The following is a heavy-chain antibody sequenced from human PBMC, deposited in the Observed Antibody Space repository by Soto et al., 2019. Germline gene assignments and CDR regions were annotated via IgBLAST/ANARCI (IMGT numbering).Heavy chain of an antibody. CDR3: ARDLWGYCGTDCYPLDV. CDR1: GGSISSGGYS. CDR2: MYHTGST. J-gene: IGHJ6*02. V-gene: IGHV4-30-2*01. D-gene: IGHD2-21*02. Sequence: PSETLSLTCAVSGGSISSGGYSWSWIRQPPGKGLEWIGYMYHTGSTDYNPSLKSRVTISVDTSKNQFSLKLNSVTAADTAVYYCARDLWGYCGTDCYPLDVWGQGTTVTVSS.